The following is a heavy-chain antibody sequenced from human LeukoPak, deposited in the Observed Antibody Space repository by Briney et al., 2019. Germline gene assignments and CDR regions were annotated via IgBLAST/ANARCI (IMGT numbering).Heavy chain of an antibody. CDR3: ARGGRGHSYGID. CDR2: INSDGSDT. CDR1: GFTFSSYR. V-gene: IGHV3-74*01. D-gene: IGHD5-18*01. Sequence: GGSLRLSCSASGFTFSSYRMHWVRQAPGKGLMWVSCINSDGSDTSYADSVKGRFTISRDNAKNTLYLQINSLRAEDTAVYYCARGGRGHSYGIDWGQGTLVTVSS. J-gene: IGHJ4*02.